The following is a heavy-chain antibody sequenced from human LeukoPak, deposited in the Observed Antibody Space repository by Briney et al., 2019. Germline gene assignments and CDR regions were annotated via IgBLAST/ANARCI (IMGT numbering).Heavy chain of an antibody. CDR3: AREFSSKLEWLAYVTGDDAFDG. D-gene: IGHD3-3*01. CDR2: VNPKTGGT. V-gene: IGHV1-2*02. J-gene: IGHJ3*01. CDR1: GYSFTGYH. Sequence: GASVKVSCKAFGYSFTGYHLHWVRQAPRQGLEWMGWVNPKTGGTNYARKFQGRVTMTRDTSINTVNMELSRLTSDDTAVYYCAREFSSKLEWLAYVTGDDAFDGWGQGTMITVS.